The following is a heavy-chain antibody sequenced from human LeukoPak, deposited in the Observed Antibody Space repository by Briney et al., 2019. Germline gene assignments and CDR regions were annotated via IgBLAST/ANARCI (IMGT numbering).Heavy chain of an antibody. J-gene: IGHJ6*03. Sequence: ASVKVSCKASGGTFSSYAISWVRQAPGQGLEWMGGIIPIFGTANYAQKFQGRVTITADESTSTAYMELSSLRSEDTVVYYCARDEAVAVSVSHCYMDVWGKGTTVTDSS. CDR1: GGTFSSYA. V-gene: IGHV1-69*13. CDR3: ARDEAVAVSVSHCYMDV. D-gene: IGHD6-19*01. CDR2: IIPIFGTA.